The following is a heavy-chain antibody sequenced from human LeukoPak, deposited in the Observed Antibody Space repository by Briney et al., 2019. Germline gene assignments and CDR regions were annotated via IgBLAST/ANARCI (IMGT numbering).Heavy chain of an antibody. V-gene: IGHV3-48*01. J-gene: IGHJ4*02. CDR3: ALIAVDWQQPFDY. CDR2: ISSSSTTI. CDR1: GFSFSRYT. D-gene: IGHD6-13*01. Sequence: GGSLRLSCAASGFSFSRYTMSWVRQAPGKGLEWISYISSSSTTIKYADSVKGRFIISRDNAKNSVYLQMNSLRAEDTAVYYCALIAVDWQQPFDYWGQGTLVTVSS.